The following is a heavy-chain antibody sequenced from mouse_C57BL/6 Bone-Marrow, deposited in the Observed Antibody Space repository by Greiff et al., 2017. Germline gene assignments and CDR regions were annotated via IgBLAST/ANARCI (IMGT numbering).Heavy chain of an antibody. D-gene: IGHD2-3*01. CDR1: GYTFTSYG. J-gene: IGHJ2*01. CDR3: ARRAGWLPPFDY. Sequence: LVESGAELARPGASVKLSCKASGYTFTSYGISWVKQRTGQGLEWIGEIYPRSGNTYYNEKFKGKATLTADKSSSTAYMELRSLTSEDSAVYFCARRAGWLPPFDYWGQGTTLTVSS. V-gene: IGHV1-81*01. CDR2: IYPRSGNT.